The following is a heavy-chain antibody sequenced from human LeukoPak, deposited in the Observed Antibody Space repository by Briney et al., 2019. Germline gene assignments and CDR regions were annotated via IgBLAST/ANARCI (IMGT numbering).Heavy chain of an antibody. CDR2: ISGSGGST. D-gene: IGHD2-2*01. CDR3: AVVPAAMWNWFDP. V-gene: IGHV3-23*01. CDR1: GFTFSSYA. Sequence: GGSLRLSCEASGFTFSSYAMSWVRQAPGKGLEWVSAISGSGGSTYYADSVKGRFTISRDNSKNTLYLQMNSLRAEDTAVYYCAVVPAAMWNWFDPWGQGTLVTVSS. J-gene: IGHJ5*02.